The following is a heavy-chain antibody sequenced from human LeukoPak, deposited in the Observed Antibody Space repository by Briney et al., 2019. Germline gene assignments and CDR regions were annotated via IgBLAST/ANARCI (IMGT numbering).Heavy chain of an antibody. V-gene: IGHV3-7*01. D-gene: IGHD2-2*01. Sequence: NPGGSLRLSCGASGFSFSNFWMSWIRQAPGKGLERVANMNPDGSATYYLDSVKGRFTISRDNAKTSVYLQMNSLRPDDTAVYYCARTLVEVPGHSDLFDFWGQGTLVTVSS. J-gene: IGHJ4*02. CDR2: MNPDGSAT. CDR3: ARTLVEVPGHSDLFDF. CDR1: GFSFSNFW.